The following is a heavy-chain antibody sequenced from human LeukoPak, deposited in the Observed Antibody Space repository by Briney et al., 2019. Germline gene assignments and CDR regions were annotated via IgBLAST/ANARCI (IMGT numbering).Heavy chain of an antibody. CDR1: GFTFRSYA. J-gene: IGHJ4*02. CDR3: PRDFVLAYCGGDCLGY. Sequence: SGGSLRLSCAASGFTFRSYAMSWVRQAPGKGLEWVSAISCCGGKTYYAASVKGRFTISRDNAKNTLYLPMNSLRAADTAVYYCPRDFVLAYCGGDCLGYWGQGTLVTVSS. CDR2: ISCCGGKT. D-gene: IGHD2-21*01. V-gene: IGHV3-23*01.